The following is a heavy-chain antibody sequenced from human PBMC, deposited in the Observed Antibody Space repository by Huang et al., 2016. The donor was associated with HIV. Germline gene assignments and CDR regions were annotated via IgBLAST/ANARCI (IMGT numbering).Heavy chain of an antibody. Sequence: EVQLVQSGAVVKKPGESLKISCKGSGYNFNGYWIGWVRQMPGKGLEWMGIIYPGDSDTTYSPSCQGQVTISADKSISTAYWQWSGLKASDTAMYCWARQGVGDFVVEPTGLGAFDIWGQGTMVTVSS. V-gene: IGHV5-51*01. J-gene: IGHJ3*02. CDR2: IYPGDSDT. CDR1: GYNFNGYW. CDR3: ARQGVGDFVVEPTGLGAFDI. D-gene: IGHD2-2*01.